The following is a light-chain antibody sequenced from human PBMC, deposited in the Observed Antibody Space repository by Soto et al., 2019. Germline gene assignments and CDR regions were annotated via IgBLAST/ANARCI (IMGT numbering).Light chain of an antibody. CDR1: QSISSW. Sequence: DIEMTQSPSTLSASLGDRVTITCRASQSISSWFAWYQQKPGKAPKLLIYDASSLESGVPSRFRGSGSGTEFTLTISSLPPDDFAPYYCQQYNSYSWTFGQGTKVDIK. J-gene: IGKJ1*01. CDR3: QQYNSYSWT. V-gene: IGKV1-5*01. CDR2: DAS.